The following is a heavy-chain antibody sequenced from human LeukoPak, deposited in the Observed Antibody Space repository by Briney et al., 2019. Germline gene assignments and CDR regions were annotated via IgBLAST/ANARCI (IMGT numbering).Heavy chain of an antibody. J-gene: IGHJ4*02. Sequence: GASVKVSCKASGYTFTGYYMHLVRQAPGQGLEWMGWINPNSGGTNYAQKFQGMVTMTRDTSISTAYMELSRLRSDDTAAYYCARVVAVAGTPLVYWGQGTLVTVSS. V-gene: IGHV1-2*02. CDR2: INPNSGGT. D-gene: IGHD6-19*01. CDR1: GYTFTGYY. CDR3: ARVVAVAGTPLVY.